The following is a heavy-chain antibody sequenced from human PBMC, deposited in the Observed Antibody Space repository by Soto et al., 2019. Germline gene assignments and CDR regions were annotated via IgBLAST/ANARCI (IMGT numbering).Heavy chain of an antibody. CDR1: GYSFISSD. Sequence: QVQLVQSGAEVKKPGASVKVSCKASGYSFISSDINWVRQATGQGLEWMGWMNPNSGNAGYAQKFQGRVTMTRNSSINTAYMEWSGRTSDDTAVYYCTRGGVVRGVLRRFDPWGQGTLVTVSS. J-gene: IGHJ5*02. CDR2: MNPNSGNA. D-gene: IGHD3-10*01. CDR3: TRGGVVRGVLRRFDP. V-gene: IGHV1-8*01.